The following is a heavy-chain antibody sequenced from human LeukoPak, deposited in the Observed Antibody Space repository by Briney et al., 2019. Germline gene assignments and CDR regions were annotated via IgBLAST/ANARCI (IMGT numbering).Heavy chain of an antibody. CDR3: ARASPPIVGATSWFDP. CDR1: GYTFTSYG. V-gene: IGHV1-18*01. J-gene: IGHJ5*02. Sequence: GASVKVSCKASGYTFTSYGISWVRQAPGQGLEWMGWISAYNGNTNYAQKLQGRVTMTTDTSTSTAYMELRSLRSDDTAVYYCARASPPIVGATSWFDPWGQGTLVTVSS. CDR2: ISAYNGNT. D-gene: IGHD1-26*01.